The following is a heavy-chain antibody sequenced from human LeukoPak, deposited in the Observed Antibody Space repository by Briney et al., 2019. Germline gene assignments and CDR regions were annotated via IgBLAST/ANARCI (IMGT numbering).Heavy chain of an antibody. CDR2: INHSGST. D-gene: IGHD6-19*01. CDR3: ARRYSSGWHRDFDY. V-gene: IGHV4-34*01. J-gene: IGHJ4*02. Sequence: SSETLSLTCAVYGGSFSGYYWSWIRQPPGKGLEWIGEINHSGSTNYNPSLKSRVTISVDTSKNQFSLKLSSVTAADTAVYYCARRYSSGWHRDFDYWGQGTLVTVSS. CDR1: GGSFSGYY.